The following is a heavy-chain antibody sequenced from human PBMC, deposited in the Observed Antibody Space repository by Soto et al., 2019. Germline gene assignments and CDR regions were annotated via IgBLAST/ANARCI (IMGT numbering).Heavy chain of an antibody. D-gene: IGHD3-10*01. CDR3: VRHLLVITMVRGVGAWRF. CDR2: IYYSGTT. V-gene: IGHV4-39*01. J-gene: IGHJ5*01. Sequence: SETLSLTGTVSGGSISGWGYYWGWRCQPPGKGLEWIGTIYYSGTTYYTPSLKSRVIISGDTSKNQFSLKLTSVTAADTAVYYCVRHLLVITMVRGVGAWRF. CDR1: GGSISGWGYY.